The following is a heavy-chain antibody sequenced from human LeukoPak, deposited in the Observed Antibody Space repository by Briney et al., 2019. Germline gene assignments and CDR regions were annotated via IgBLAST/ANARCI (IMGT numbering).Heavy chain of an antibody. CDR2: ISSSNSYI. V-gene: IGHV3-21*01. J-gene: IGHJ4*02. D-gene: IGHD6-19*01. CDR3: ARDPSSGWYKSPYYFDY. Sequence: KAGGSLRLSCAASGFTFSSYGMNWVRQAPGEGLEWVSSISSSNSYIYYADSVKGRFTISRDNAKNSLYLQMNSLRAEGTAVYYCARDPSSGWYKSPYYFDYWGQGTLVTVSS. CDR1: GFTFSSYG.